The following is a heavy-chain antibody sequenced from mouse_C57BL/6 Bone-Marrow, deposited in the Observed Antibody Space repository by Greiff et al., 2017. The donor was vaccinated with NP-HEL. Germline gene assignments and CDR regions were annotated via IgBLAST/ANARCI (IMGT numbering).Heavy chain of an antibody. CDR2: IYPGSGNT. D-gene: IGHD2-2*01. J-gene: IGHJ3*01. V-gene: IGHV1-76*01. Sequence: QVQLQQSGAELVRPGASVKLSCKASGYTFTDYYINWVKQRPGQGLEWIARIYPGSGNTYYNEKFKGKATLTAAQSSSPAYMQRSSLTSEDSAVYFCARDGYDSFAYWGQGTLVTVSA. CDR3: ARDGYDSFAY. CDR1: GYTFTDYY.